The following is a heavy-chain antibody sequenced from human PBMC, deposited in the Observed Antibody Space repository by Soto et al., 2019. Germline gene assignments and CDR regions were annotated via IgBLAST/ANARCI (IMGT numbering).Heavy chain of an antibody. V-gene: IGHV4-31*03. J-gene: IGHJ5*02. CDR1: GGSISSGGYY. D-gene: IGHD3-3*01. Sequence: PSETLSLTCTVSGGSISSGGYYWSWIRQHPGKGLEWIGYIYYSGSTYYNPSLKSRVTISVDTSKNQFSLKLSSVTAADTAVYYCARDRVPDFWSGYPASWFDPWGQGTLVTVSS. CDR2: IYYSGST. CDR3: ARDRVPDFWSGYPASWFDP.